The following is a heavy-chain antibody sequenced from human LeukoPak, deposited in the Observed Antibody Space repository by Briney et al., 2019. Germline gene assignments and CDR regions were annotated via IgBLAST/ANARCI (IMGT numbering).Heavy chain of an antibody. CDR3: ARGSHDYGDYDPIDY. Sequence: GGSLRLSCAASGFTVSSNYMSWVRQAPGKGLEWVSVIYSGGSTYYADSVEGRLTISRDNSKNTLYLQMNSLRAEDTAVYYCARGSHDYGDYDPIDYWGQGTLVTVSS. J-gene: IGHJ4*02. D-gene: IGHD4-17*01. V-gene: IGHV3-66*01. CDR1: GFTVSSNY. CDR2: IYSGGST.